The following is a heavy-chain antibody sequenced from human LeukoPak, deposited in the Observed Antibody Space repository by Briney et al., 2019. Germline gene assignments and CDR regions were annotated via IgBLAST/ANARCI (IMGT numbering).Heavy chain of an antibody. CDR2: INHSGST. J-gene: IGHJ4*02. V-gene: IGHV4-34*01. Sequence: SETLSLTCAVYGGSFSGYYWSWIRQPPGKGLEWIGEINHSGSTNYNPSLKSRVTISVDTSKNQFSLKLSSVTAADTAMYYCARHRTQGSGYYPWGQGTLVTVSS. CDR1: GGSFSGYY. CDR3: ARHRTQGSGYYP. D-gene: IGHD3-22*01.